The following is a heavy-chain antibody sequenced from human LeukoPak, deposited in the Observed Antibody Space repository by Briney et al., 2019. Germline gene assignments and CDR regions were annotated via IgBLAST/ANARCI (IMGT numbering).Heavy chain of an antibody. CDR3: ARGREYSYGTYYFDY. J-gene: IGHJ4*02. D-gene: IGHD5-18*01. V-gene: IGHV4-39*01. Sequence: SQSLSLTCTVSGGSISSSSYYWVWIRQPPGKGLEWIGRIYYSGKTYYNSYLTIQLRISVDTFKNQFSLKLSSVTAADTAVYYCARGREYSYGTYYFDYWGRGTLDPVSS. CDR2: IYYSGKT. CDR1: GGSISSSSYY.